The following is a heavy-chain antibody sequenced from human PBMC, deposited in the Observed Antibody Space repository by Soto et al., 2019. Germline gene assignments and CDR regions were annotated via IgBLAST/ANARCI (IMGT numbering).Heavy chain of an antibody. CDR3: ARRYDILTGYYGGYFDY. CDR2: IYHSGST. Sequence: SETLSLTCAVSGGSISSGGYSWNWIRQPPGKGLEWIGYIYHSGSTYYNPSRKSRVTISVDRSKNQFSLKLSSVTAADTAVYYCARRYDILTGYYGGYFDYGGQGTLVTVSS. J-gene: IGHJ4*02. CDR1: GGSISSGGYS. V-gene: IGHV4-30-2*01. D-gene: IGHD3-9*01.